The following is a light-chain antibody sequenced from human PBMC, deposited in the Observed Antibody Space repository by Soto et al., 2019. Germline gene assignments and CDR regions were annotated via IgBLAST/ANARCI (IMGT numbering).Light chain of an antibody. V-gene: IGKV1-12*01. CDR2: AGS. CDR1: QVVRNW. CDR3: QQTNNFPLT. Sequence: DIQMTQSPSSVSASVGDRVTITCRASQVVRNWVAWYQQTPGKAPELLIFAGSRLQSGVPSRFSGTGSGTDFTLTISSLQPEDFATYFCQQTNNFPLTFGGGTKVEIK. J-gene: IGKJ4*01.